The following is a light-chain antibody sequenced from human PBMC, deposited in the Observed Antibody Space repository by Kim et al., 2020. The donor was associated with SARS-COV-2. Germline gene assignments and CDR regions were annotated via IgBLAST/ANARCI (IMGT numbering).Light chain of an antibody. Sequence: VFVGDRVTITCRASQGITNFLAWYQQKPGKAPQLLIYAASALQTGVPSRFSGSGSGTDFTLTISSLQPEDVATYYCQKYNSAPWTFGQGTKVDIK. J-gene: IGKJ1*01. CDR3: QKYNSAPWT. CDR1: QGITNF. V-gene: IGKV1-27*01. CDR2: AAS.